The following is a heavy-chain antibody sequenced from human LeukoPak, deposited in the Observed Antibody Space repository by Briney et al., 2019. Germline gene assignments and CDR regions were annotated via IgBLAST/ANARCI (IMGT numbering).Heavy chain of an antibody. D-gene: IGHD3-10*01. J-gene: IGHJ4*02. V-gene: IGHV3-74*01. CDR1: GFTFSDYW. Sequence: GGSLTLSCAASGFTFSDYWMHWVRQAPGKGLVWVSRISSDGSRVTYADSMKGRFTISRDNAKNSLNLQVNSLRAEDTAVYYCVRERYHGSGAPKFDYWGQGTLVTVSS. CDR2: ISSDGSRV. CDR3: VRERYHGSGAPKFDY.